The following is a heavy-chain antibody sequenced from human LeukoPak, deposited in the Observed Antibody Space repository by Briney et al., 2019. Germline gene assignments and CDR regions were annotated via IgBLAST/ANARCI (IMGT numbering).Heavy chain of an antibody. CDR1: GGSISSYY. V-gene: IGHV4-59*01. CDR2: IYYSGST. J-gene: IGHJ4*02. Sequence: PSETLSLTCTVSGGSISSYYWSWIRQPPGKGLEWIGYIYYSGSTNYNPSLKSRVTISVDTSKNQFSLKLSSVTAADTAVYYCARGTPPRFYKYAEIYFDSWGQGTLVTVSS. CDR3: ARGTPPRFYKYAEIYFDS. D-gene: IGHD2-8*01.